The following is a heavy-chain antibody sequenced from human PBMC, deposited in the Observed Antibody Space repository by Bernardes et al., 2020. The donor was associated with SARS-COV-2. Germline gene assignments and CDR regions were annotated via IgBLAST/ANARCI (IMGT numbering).Heavy chain of an antibody. V-gene: IGHV3-21*01. CDR2: ISTNSSYI. D-gene: IGHD3-10*01. J-gene: IGHJ4*02. Sequence: GSLRLACSASVFTFCRYNMNWVRQAPGKGLEWVASISTNSSYIYYTDPRQGRFTIYRDNTRTSLYLQMDSLRSEDTGVYFCARDKFGRSDPFNYWGQEAVFTVSS. CDR3: ARDKFGRSDPFNY. CDR1: VFTFCRYN.